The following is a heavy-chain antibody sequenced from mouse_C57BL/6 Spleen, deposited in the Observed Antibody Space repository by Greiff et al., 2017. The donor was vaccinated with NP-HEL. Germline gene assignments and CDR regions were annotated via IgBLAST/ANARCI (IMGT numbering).Heavy chain of an antibody. D-gene: IGHD1-1*01. V-gene: IGHV2-2*01. CDR2: IWSGGST. CDR3: ARTHYGSSYWYFDV. Sequence: VKLVESGPGLVQPSQSLSITCTVSGFSLTSYGVHWVRQSPGKGLEWLGVIWSGGSTDYNAAFISRLSISKDNSKSQVFFKMNRLQADDTAIYYCARTHYGSSYWYFDVWGTGTTVTVSS. CDR1: GFSLTSYG. J-gene: IGHJ1*03.